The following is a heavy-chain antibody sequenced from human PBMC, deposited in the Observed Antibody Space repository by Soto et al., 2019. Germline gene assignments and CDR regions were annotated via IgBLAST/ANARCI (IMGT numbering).Heavy chain of an antibody. CDR1: GYSFTSYW. Sequence: PGESLKISCKGSGYSFTSYWIGWVRQMPGKGLEWMGRIDPSDSYTNYSPSFQGHVTISADKSISAAYLQWSSLKASDTAMYYCARHDGYSYGSYYYGMDVWGQGATVTVSS. CDR3: ARHDGYSYGSYYYGMDV. D-gene: IGHD5-18*01. CDR2: IDPSDSYT. J-gene: IGHJ6*02. V-gene: IGHV5-10-1*01.